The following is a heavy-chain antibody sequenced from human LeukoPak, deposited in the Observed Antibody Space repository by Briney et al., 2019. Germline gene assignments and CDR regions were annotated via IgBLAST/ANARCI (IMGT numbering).Heavy chain of an antibody. J-gene: IGHJ4*02. CDR1: GFTFSSYG. V-gene: IGHV3-30*19. CDR3: ARDQGYGLFHFDY. Sequence: PGGSLRLSCAASGFTFSSYGMHWVRQAPGKGLEWVAVISYDGSNKYYADSVKGRFTISRDNSKNTLYLQMNSLRAEDTAVYYCARDQGYGLFHFDYWGQGTLVTVSS. D-gene: IGHD5-18*01. CDR2: ISYDGSNK.